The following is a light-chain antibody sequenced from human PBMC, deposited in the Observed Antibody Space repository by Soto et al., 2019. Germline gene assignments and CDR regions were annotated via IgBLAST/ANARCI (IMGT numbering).Light chain of an antibody. CDR2: LVS. Sequence: QSVLTQPPSASGSPGQSVTISCTGTSSDVGAYDYVSWFQQHPGKAPKLIIYLVSKRPSGVPDRFSGSKSGNTASLTVSGLQAEDEVDYYCSSYVVSYNWVFGGGTKLTVL. J-gene: IGLJ3*02. CDR3: SSYVVSYNWV. CDR1: SSDVGAYDY. V-gene: IGLV2-8*01.